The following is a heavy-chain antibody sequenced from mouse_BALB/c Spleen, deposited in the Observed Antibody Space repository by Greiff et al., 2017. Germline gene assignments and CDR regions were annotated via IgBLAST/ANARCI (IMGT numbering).Heavy chain of an antibody. CDR3: ARFSLSTMITAWFAY. D-gene: IGHD2-4*01. J-gene: IGHJ3*01. CDR2: IDPYNGGT. CDR1: GYSFTDYN. Sequence: LVESGPELVKPGASVKVSCKASGYSFTDYNMYWVKQSHGKSLEWIGYIDPYNGGTSYNQKFKGKATLTVDKSSSTAFMHLNSLTSEDSAVYYCARFSLSTMITAWFAYWGQGTLVTVSA. V-gene: IGHV1S135*01.